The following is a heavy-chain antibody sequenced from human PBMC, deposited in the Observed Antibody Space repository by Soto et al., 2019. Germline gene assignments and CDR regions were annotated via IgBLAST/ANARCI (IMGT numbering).Heavy chain of an antibody. J-gene: IGHJ4*02. CDR2: IYWDDDK. Sequence: ITLKESGPTVVKPTQTLTLTCAFSGLSLSTSGVGVGWIRQPPGKALEWLAYIYWDDDKGYSPSLKTRLTITKDTSKKQVVLIMTNMDPVDTATYYCAHRLTSRGGNSWYTWGQGILVTVSS. CDR1: GLSLSTSGVG. V-gene: IGHV2-5*02. D-gene: IGHD6-13*01. CDR3: AHRLTSRGGNSWYT.